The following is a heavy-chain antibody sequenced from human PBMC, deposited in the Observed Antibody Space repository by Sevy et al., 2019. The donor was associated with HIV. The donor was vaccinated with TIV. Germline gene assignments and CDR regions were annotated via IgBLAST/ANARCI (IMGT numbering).Heavy chain of an antibody. D-gene: IGHD5-18*01. CDR2: ISTSGSTI. CDR1: GFSFIHEN. Sequence: GGSLRLSCVASGFSFIHENMNWVRQAPGKGLEWLSYISTSGSTIYQADSVKGRFTISRDNFKNTLYLHMSSLRAEDTAVYYCARGKSGYGYALNYWGQGTLVTVSS. V-gene: IGHV3-48*01. J-gene: IGHJ4*02. CDR3: ARGKSGYGYALNY.